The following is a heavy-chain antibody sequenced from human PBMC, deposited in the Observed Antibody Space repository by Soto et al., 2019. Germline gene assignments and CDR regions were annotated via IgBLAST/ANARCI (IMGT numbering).Heavy chain of an antibody. V-gene: IGHV3-7*05. Sequence: EVQLVESGGGLVQPGGSLRLSCAASGFTFSSYWMSWVRQAPGKGLEWVANIKQDGSENYYVYSVTGRFTISRDNAKNPLYLQMNSLRAEDTAVYYCGADPVTNRFYGMYVWGQGTTVTVSS. CDR3: GADPVTNRFYGMYV. CDR1: GFTFSSYW. D-gene: IGHD3-16*02. J-gene: IGHJ6*02. CDR2: IKQDGSEN.